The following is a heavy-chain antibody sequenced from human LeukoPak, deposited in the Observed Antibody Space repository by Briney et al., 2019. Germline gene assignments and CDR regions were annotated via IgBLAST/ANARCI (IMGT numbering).Heavy chain of an antibody. V-gene: IGHV4-34*01. CDR3: ARTTVVTPSAFDI. D-gene: IGHD4-23*01. CDR2: INHSGST. Sequence: SETLSLTCAVYGGSFSGYYWSWIRQPPGKGLEWIGEINHSGSTNYNPSLKSRVPISVDTSKNQFSLKLSSVAAADTAVYYCARTTVVTPSAFDIWGQGTMVSVSS. CDR1: GGSFSGYY. J-gene: IGHJ3*02.